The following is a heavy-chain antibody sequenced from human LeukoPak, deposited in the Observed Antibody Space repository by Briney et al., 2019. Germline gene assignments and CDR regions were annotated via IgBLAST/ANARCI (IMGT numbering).Heavy chain of an antibody. V-gene: IGHV1-2*02. CDR3: ARNQHDYSNYDS. CDR2: INPNSGGT. CDR1: GYTFTGYY. J-gene: IGHJ5*01. D-gene: IGHD4-11*01. Sequence: ASVKVSCKASGYTFTGYYMHWVRQAPGQGLEWMGWINPNSGGTNYAQKFHGRVTMTRDTSISTAYMELSRLRSDDTAVYYCARNQHDYSNYDSWGQGTLVTVSS.